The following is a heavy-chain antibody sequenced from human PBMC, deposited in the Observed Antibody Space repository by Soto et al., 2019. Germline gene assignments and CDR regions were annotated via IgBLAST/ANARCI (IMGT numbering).Heavy chain of an antibody. CDR2: IYYSGST. CDR1: GGSISSGGYY. CDR3: ARAGQRAGFGVAITGFDY. J-gene: IGHJ4*02. Sequence: SETLSLTCTVSGGSISSGGYYWSWIRQHPGKGLEWIGYIYYSGSTYYNPSLKSRVTISVDTSKNQFSLKLSSVTAADTAVYYCARAGQRAGFGVAITGFDYWGQGTLVTVSS. D-gene: IGHD3-3*01. V-gene: IGHV4-31*03.